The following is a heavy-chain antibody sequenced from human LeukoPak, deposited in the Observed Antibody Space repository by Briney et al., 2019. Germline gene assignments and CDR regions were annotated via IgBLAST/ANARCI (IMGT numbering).Heavy chain of an antibody. Sequence: ASVKVSCKASGGTFSSYAISWVRQAPGQGLEWMGGIIPIFGTANYAQKFQGRVTIIADESTSTAYMELSSLRSEDTAVYYCARLSGSSPDYYYYYGMDVWGQGTTVTVSS. CDR2: IIPIFGTA. CDR1: GGTFSSYA. D-gene: IGHD6-13*01. J-gene: IGHJ6*02. V-gene: IGHV1-69*13. CDR3: ARLSGSSPDYYYYYGMDV.